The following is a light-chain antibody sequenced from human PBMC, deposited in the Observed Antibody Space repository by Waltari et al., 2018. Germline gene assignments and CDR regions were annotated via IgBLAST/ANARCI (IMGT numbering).Light chain of an antibody. CDR1: SPNIGAGYR. J-gene: IGLJ2*01. CDR3: QAYDSGLGGVL. V-gene: IGLV1-40*01. Sequence: QSVLTPPPSVSGAPGQRVTVSCPWSSPNIGAGYRVHWYQQVQGSAPKLLIYGDTNRPSGVPDRFSASKSGTSASLAIAGLLAEDEAEYYCQAYDSGLGGVLFGGGTKLTVL. CDR2: GDT.